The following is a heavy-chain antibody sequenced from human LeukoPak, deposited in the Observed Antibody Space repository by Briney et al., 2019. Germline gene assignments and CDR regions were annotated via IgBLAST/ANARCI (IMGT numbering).Heavy chain of an antibody. CDR2: ISAYNGNT. V-gene: IGHV1-18*01. CDR3: ARDPRPRIAAAGRWFDP. CDR1: GYTFTSYD. D-gene: IGHD6-13*01. Sequence: GASVKVSCKASGYTFTSYDINWVRQATGQGLEWMGWISAYNGNTNYAQKLQGRVTMTTDTSTSTAYMELRSLRSDDTAVYYCARDPRPRIAAAGRWFDPWGQGTLVTVSS. J-gene: IGHJ5*02.